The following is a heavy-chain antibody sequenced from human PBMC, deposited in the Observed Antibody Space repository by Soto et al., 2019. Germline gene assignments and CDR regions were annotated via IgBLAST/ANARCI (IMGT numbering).Heavy chain of an antibody. V-gene: IGHV1-3*01. J-gene: IGHJ4*02. D-gene: IGHD2-2*02. CDR2: INAGNGKT. Sequence: QVQLVQSGVAVKKPGASVKVSCKASGYTFTTYAMHWVRQAPGQRLEWMGWINAGNGKTKYSQKFQGRVTITRDTSATTAYMELSSLRSEDTAVYYCARAGDDCSTTNCHMIDYWGQGTLVTVSS. CDR3: ARAGDDCSTTNCHMIDY. CDR1: GYTFTTYA.